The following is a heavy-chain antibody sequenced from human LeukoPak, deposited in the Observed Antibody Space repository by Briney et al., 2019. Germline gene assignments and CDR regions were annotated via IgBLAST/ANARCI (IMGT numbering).Heavy chain of an antibody. Sequence: SETLSLTCAVYGGSFSGYYWSWIRQPPGKGLEWIGEINHSGSTNYNPSLKSRVTISVDTSKNQISLKLSSVTAADTAVYYCARERGDYVEWGQGTLVTVSS. D-gene: IGHD4-17*01. CDR3: ARERGDYVE. CDR1: GGSFSGYY. J-gene: IGHJ4*02. CDR2: INHSGST. V-gene: IGHV4-34*01.